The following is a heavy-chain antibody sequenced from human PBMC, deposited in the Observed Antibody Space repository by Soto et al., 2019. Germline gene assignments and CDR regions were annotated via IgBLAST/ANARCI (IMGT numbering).Heavy chain of an antibody. Sequence: GGSLRLSCAASGFTFSNAWMSWVRQAPGKGLEWVGRIKSKTDGGTTDYAAPVKGRFTISRDDSKNTLYLQMNSLKTEDTAVYYCTTDLGPGAVAGRPVYYYYYYMDVWGKGTTVTVSS. CDR1: GFTFSNAW. CDR3: TTDLGPGAVAGRPVYYYYYYMDV. CDR2: IKSKTDGGTT. J-gene: IGHJ6*03. V-gene: IGHV3-15*01. D-gene: IGHD6-19*01.